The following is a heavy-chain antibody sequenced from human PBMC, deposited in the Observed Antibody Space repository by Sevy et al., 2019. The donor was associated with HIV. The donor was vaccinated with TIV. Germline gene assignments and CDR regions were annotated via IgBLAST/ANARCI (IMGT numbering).Heavy chain of an antibody. J-gene: IGHJ4*02. CDR3: ATGFPGEYPECGRIRCFTDYFAY. D-gene: IGHD3-3*02. CDR2: FDTQDGET. Sequence: ASVKVSCKVSGYTLSVLSMHWVRQAPGKGVEGMGGFDTQDGETVYAQKFQGRVTMTEDRSTNTAKMELSSLRSEDTAIYYCATGFPGEYPECGRIRCFTDYFAYWGQGALVTVSS. CDR1: GYTLSVLS. V-gene: IGHV1-24*01.